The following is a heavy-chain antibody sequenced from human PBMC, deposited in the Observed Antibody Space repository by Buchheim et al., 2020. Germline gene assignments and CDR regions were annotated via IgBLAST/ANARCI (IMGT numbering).Heavy chain of an antibody. CDR3: AGGLSVVTARDYFDS. CDR2: IKKDESEK. D-gene: IGHD2-21*02. CDR1: GFTFSTYW. J-gene: IGHJ4*02. V-gene: IGHV3-7*01. Sequence: EVQLVESGGDLVQPGKSLRLSCAASGFTFSTYWMSWVRQAPGKGLAWVANIKKDESEKYYVDSVEGRFTISRANAKNTLYLQMNSLTADDTGVYYCAGGLSVVTARDYFDSWGQGT.